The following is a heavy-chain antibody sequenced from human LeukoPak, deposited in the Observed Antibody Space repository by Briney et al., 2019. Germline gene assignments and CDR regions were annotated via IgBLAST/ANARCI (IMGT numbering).Heavy chain of an antibody. J-gene: IGHJ3*02. CDR3: AIGDTRGNDI. V-gene: IGHV4-59*01. D-gene: IGHD1-26*01. CDR1: GGSISGYW. CDR2: IYYSGGT. Sequence: SETLSLTCTVSGGSISGYWCSWIRQPPGKGLEWIGYIYYSGGTNYHPSLNSRVTMSVDTPKSQFSLKLSSVTAADTAVYYCAIGDTRGNDIWGQGTMVTVSS.